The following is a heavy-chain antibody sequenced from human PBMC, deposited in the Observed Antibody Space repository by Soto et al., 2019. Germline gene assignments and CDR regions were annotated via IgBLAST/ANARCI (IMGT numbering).Heavy chain of an antibody. D-gene: IGHD3-22*01. CDR2: VSGSGGST. CDR1: GFTFSSYA. Sequence: EVQLLESGGGLVQPGGSLRLSCAASGFTFSSYAMSWVRQAPGKGLEWVSAVSGSGGSTYYADSVKGRFTISRDNSQNTLYLQMNSLRAEDTAVYYCAKGHDSSGYYYFDYWGQGTLVTVSS. V-gene: IGHV3-23*01. J-gene: IGHJ4*02. CDR3: AKGHDSSGYYYFDY.